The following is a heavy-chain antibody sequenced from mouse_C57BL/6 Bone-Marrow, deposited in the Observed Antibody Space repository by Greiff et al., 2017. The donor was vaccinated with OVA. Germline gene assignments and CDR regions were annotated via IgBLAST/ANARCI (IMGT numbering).Heavy chain of an antibody. CDR2: IDPEDGET. J-gene: IGHJ3*01. CDR1: GFNIKDYY. V-gene: IGHV14-2*01. CDR3: ASLAY. Sequence: EVQLQQSGAELVKPGASVKLSCTASGFNIKDYYMHWVKQRTEQGLEWIGRIDPEDGETKYAPKFQGKATLTADTSSNTAYLQLSSQTSEDTAVYYCASLAYGGQGTLVTVSA.